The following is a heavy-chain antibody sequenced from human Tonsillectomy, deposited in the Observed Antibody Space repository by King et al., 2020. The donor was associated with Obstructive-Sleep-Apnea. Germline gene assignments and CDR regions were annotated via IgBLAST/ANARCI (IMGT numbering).Heavy chain of an antibody. V-gene: IGHV3-73*01. CDR2: IRSRRDNYAT. CDR3: SRQTDSCHDY. CDR1: GFTFDDSH. D-gene: IGHD2-2*01. Sequence: QLVQSGGGLVQPGGSLKLSCAASGFTFDDSHMHWVRQAPGKGLEWIGHIRSRRDNYATAYAAAVNGRFSISRDHTKSTAYLQMNSLTTEDTAGYYCSRQTDSCHDYWGQGTRVTVSS. J-gene: IGHJ4*02.